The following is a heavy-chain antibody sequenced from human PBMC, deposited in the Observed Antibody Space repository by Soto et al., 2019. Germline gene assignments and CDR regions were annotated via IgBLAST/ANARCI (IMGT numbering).Heavy chain of an antibody. V-gene: IGHV3-33*01. D-gene: IGHD3-16*01. CDR1: GFTFRNYG. CDR2: IWYDGGNK. Sequence: QVQLVESGGGVVQPGRSLRLSCAASGFTFRNYGMHWVRQAPGKGLEWVAFIWYDGGNKYYAESVKGRFTISRDNSKKTLYLQMNSLRAEDKAVYYCARDGDVNTGFGKDYWGQGTLVTVSS. CDR3: ARDGDVNTGFGKDY. J-gene: IGHJ4*02.